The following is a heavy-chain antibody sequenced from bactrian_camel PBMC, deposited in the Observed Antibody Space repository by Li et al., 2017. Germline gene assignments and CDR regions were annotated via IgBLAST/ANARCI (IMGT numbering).Heavy chain of an antibody. CDR2: IVSDGRT. CDR1: GYIYSAMC. J-gene: IGHJ4*01. CDR3: AAGRQGPAVRWTMVPSVSLTT. V-gene: IGHV3S53*01. Sequence: HVQLVESGGGSVQAGGSLRLSCTASGYIYSAMCMGWFRQAPGKEREGVAGIVSDGRTSYANVVKGRFTISRDDANNTLLLQMTSLKPEDTAMYYCAAGRQGPAVRWTMVPSVSLTTGAKGPRSPSP. D-gene: IGHD4*01.